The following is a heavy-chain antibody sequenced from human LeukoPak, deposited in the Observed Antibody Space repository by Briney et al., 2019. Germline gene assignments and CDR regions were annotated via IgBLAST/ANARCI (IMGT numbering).Heavy chain of an antibody. V-gene: IGHV3-23*01. J-gene: IGHJ4*02. CDR3: ARVSGDYSNYLFDY. D-gene: IGHD4-11*01. Sequence: GGSLRLSCAASGFTFSSYAMSWVRQAPGKGLEWVSAISGSGGSTYYADSVKGRFTISRDNAKNSLYLQMNSLRAEDTALYYCARVSGDYSNYLFDYWGQGTLVTVSS. CDR1: GFTFSSYA. CDR2: ISGSGGST.